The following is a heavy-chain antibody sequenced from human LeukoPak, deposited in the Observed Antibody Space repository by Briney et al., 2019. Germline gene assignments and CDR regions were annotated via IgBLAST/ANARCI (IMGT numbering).Heavy chain of an antibody. CDR1: DFTVSSNY. D-gene: IGHD6-13*01. J-gene: IGHJ4*02. CDR3: AKALYSGSWYGDY. Sequence: GGSLRLSCAASDFTVSSNYMSWVRQAPGKGLEWVSIIYAGGTTYYADSVKGRFTISRDNSKNTLYLQMNSLRAEDTAVYYCAKALYSGSWYGDYWGQGTLVTVSS. CDR2: IYAGGTT. V-gene: IGHV3-53*01.